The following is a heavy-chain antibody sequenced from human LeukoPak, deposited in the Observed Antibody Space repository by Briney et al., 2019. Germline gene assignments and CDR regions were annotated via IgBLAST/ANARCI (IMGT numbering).Heavy chain of an antibody. J-gene: IGHJ5*02. Sequence: PGGSLRLSCAASGFTFSSYGMHWVRQAPGKGLEWVAVIWYDGSNKYYADSVKGRFTISRDNSKNTLYLQMNSLRAEDTAVYYCARGQLLWFGELLYYWFDPWGQGTLVTVSS. CDR2: IWYDGSNK. D-gene: IGHD3-10*01. CDR1: GFTFSSYG. CDR3: ARGQLLWFGELLYYWFDP. V-gene: IGHV3-33*01.